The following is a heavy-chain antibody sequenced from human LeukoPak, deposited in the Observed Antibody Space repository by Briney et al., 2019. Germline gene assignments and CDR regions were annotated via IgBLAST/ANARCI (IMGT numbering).Heavy chain of an antibody. CDR3: ARGDFWSGYPIDY. CDR1: GGYISSGSYY. D-gene: IGHD3-3*01. V-gene: IGHV4-61*02. J-gene: IGHJ4*02. CDR2: IYTSGST. Sequence: TLSLTCTVCGGYISSGSYYWSWIRQPAGKGLEWIGRIYTSGSTHYNPSLKSRVTISVDTSKNQFSLNLSSVTAADTAVYYCARGDFWSGYPIDYWGQGTLVTVSS.